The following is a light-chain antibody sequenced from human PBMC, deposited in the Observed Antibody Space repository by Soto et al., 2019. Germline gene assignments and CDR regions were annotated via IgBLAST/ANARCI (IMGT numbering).Light chain of an antibody. CDR3: QSYDNSLSAVV. CDR1: SSNIGSDYA. Sequence: QPVLTQPPSVSGAPGQRVTISCTGSSSNIGSDYAVQWYQQLPGTAPKLLIYANGNRASGVPDRFSGSNSGTSASLAITGLQAEDEADYYCQSYDNSLSAVVFGGGTKLTVL. V-gene: IGLV1-40*01. J-gene: IGLJ2*01. CDR2: ANG.